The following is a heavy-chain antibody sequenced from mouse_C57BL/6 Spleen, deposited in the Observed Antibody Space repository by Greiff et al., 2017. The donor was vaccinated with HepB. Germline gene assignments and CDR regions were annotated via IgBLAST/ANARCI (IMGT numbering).Heavy chain of an antibody. V-gene: IGHV5-17*01. D-gene: IGHD2-14*01. CDR3: ARRNDGNFDY. J-gene: IGHJ2*01. CDR1: GFTFSDYG. CDR2: ISSGSSTI. Sequence: EVKVVESGGGLVKPGGSLKLSCAASGFTFSDYGMHWVRQAPEKGLEWVAYISSGSSTIYYADTVKGRFTISRDNAKNTLFLQMTSLRSEDTAMYYCARRNDGNFDYWGQGTTLTVSS.